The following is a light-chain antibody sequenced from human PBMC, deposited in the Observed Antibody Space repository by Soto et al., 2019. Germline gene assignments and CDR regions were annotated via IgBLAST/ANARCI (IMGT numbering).Light chain of an antibody. CDR2: DVS. J-gene: IGLJ1*01. V-gene: IGLV2-11*01. CDR3: CSYAGRYTYV. Sequence: QSVLTQPRSVSVSPGQSVTISFTGASSDVGGYNYVSWYQQHPGKAPKLMIYDVSKRPSGVPDRFSGSKSGNTASLTISGLQTEDEADYYCCSYAGRYTYVFGTGTKVTVL. CDR1: SSDVGGYNY.